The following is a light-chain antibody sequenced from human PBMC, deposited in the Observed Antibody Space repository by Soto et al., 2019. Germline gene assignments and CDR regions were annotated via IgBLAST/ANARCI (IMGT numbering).Light chain of an antibody. V-gene: IGLV1-40*01. CDR2: GNT. J-gene: IGLJ3*02. CDR3: QSYDSSLSAWV. CDR1: SSNIGAGYD. Sequence: QSVLTQPPSVSGAPGQRVTISCTGSSSNIGAGYDVHWYQHLPETAPKLLMHGNTNRPSGVPDRFSGSKSGTSASLAITGLQAEDEADFYCQSYDSSLSAWVFGGGTKLTVL.